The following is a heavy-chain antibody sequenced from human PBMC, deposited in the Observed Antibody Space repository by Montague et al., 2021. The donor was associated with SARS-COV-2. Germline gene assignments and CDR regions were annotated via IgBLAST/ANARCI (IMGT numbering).Heavy chain of an antibody. D-gene: IGHD3-16*01. CDR3: ARYYERSLDV. CDR2: IFKNGDI. CDR1: GGSITNDD. V-gene: IGHV4-59*08. J-gene: IGHJ6*02. Sequence: SETLSLTCTVSGGSITNDDWSWIRQPPGKGLEWIVNIFKNGDIDXXPSLRGRVIISVDTSKSQFSLKVTSVTAADTAAYYCARYYERSLDVWGQGTTVTVSS.